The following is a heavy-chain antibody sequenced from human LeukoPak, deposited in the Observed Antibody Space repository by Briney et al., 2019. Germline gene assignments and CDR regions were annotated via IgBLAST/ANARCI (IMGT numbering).Heavy chain of an antibody. CDR2: ISSSGSDI. CDR3: ARGHYGLDV. J-gene: IGHJ6*02. V-gene: IGHV3-11*01. Sequence: PGGSLRLSCAASGFTFSDYYLSWIRQAPGGGLAWVSYISSSGSDIFYADSAKGRFTISRDNAKNSLYLQMNSLRAEDTAIYYCARGHYGLDVWGQGTTVTVSS. CDR1: GFTFSDYY.